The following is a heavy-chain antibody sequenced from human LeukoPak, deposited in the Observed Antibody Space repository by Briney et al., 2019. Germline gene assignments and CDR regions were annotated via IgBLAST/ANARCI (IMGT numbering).Heavy chain of an antibody. Sequence: SQTLSLTCAISGDSVSSNSAAWNWIRQSPSRGLEWLGRTYYRSKWYNDYAVSVKSRITINPDTSKNQFSLQLSSVTAADTAMYYCAGLPTTAILHFDYWGQGTLVTVSS. J-gene: IGHJ4*02. D-gene: IGHD2-21*02. CDR3: AGLPTTAILHFDY. CDR2: TYYRSKWYN. CDR1: GDSVSSNSAA. V-gene: IGHV6-1*01.